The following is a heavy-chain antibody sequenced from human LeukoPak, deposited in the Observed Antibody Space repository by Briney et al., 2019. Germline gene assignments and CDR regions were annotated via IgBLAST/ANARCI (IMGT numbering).Heavy chain of an antibody. D-gene: IGHD3-22*01. J-gene: IGHJ4*02. CDR1: GFTFSSYE. V-gene: IGHV3-48*03. CDR2: ISSSGSTI. CDR3: ARDYYDSSGYPYFDY. Sequence: GSLRLSCAASGFTFSSYEMNWVRQAPGKGLEWVSYISSSGSTIYYADSVKGRFTISRDNAKNSLYLQMNSLRAEDTAVYYCARDYYDSSGYPYFDYWGQGTLVTVSS.